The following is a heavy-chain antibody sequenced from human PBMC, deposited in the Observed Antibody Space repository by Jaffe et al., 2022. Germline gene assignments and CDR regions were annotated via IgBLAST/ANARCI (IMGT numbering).Heavy chain of an antibody. CDR3: ARDPLYYYGSGSYRFDY. CDR2: IIPIFGTA. D-gene: IGHD3-10*01. J-gene: IGHJ4*02. V-gene: IGHV1-69*01. Sequence: QVQLVQSGAEVKKPGSSVKVSCKASGGTFSSYAISWVRQAPGQGLEWMGGIIPIFGTANYAQKFQGRVTITADESTSTAYMELSSLRSEDTAVYYCARDPLYYYGSGSYRFDYWGQGTLVTVSS. CDR1: GGTFSSYA.